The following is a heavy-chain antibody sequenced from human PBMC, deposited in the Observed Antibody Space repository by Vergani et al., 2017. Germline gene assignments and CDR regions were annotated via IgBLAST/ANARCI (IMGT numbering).Heavy chain of an antibody. V-gene: IGHV4-39*01. Sequence: QLQLPESGPGLVKPSETLSLTCTVSGGSISSSSYYWGWIRQPPGKGLEWIGSIYYSGSTYYNPSLKSRVTISVDTSKNQFSLKLSSVTAADTAVYYCARGADYGDYFRVWGQGTLVTVSS. CDR2: IYYSGST. D-gene: IGHD4-17*01. CDR1: GGSISSSSYY. J-gene: IGHJ4*02. CDR3: ARGADYGDYFRV.